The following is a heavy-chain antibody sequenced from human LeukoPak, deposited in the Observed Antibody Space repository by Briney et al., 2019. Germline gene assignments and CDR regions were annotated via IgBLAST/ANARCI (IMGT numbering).Heavy chain of an antibody. J-gene: IGHJ3*02. Sequence: GGSLRLSCGVSGFIFSDYWMHWVRHVPGKGQLWVAVIDTDGSSISYADPVKSRFTISRDNAKNTLYLQMNSLRVEDTAVYYCARGGYGDGFDIWGQGTMVTVSS. D-gene: IGHD5-12*01. V-gene: IGHV3-74*01. CDR1: GFIFSDYW. CDR3: ARGGYGDGFDI. CDR2: IDTDGSSI.